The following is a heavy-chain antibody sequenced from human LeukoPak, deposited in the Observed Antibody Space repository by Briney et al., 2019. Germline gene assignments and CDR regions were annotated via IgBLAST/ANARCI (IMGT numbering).Heavy chain of an antibody. CDR1: GGSISGSSYY. CDR3: ARVYYDFWSGYYPDWFDP. D-gene: IGHD3-3*01. V-gene: IGHV4-30-4*08. J-gene: IGHJ5*02. Sequence: PSETLSLTCTVSGGSISGSSYYWGWIRQPPGKGLEWIGYIYYSGSTYYNPSLKSRVTISVDTSKNQFSLKLSSVTAADTAVYYCARVYYDFWSGYYPDWFDPWGQGTLVTVSS. CDR2: IYYSGST.